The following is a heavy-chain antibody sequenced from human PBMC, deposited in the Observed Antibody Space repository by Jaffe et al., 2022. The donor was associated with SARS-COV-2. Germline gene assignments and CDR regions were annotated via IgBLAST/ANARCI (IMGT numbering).Heavy chain of an antibody. Sequence: EVQLVESGGGLVQPGRSLRLSCAASGFTFDDYVMHWVRQAPGKGLEWVSAISWNSGTIGYADSVKGRFTTSRDNAKNSLYLQMNSLRAEDTALYYCAKDRGGGRLHSWGQGTLVTVSS. V-gene: IGHV3-9*01. CDR2: ISWNSGTI. CDR1: GFTFDDYV. D-gene: IGHD2-15*01. CDR3: AKDRGGGRLHS. J-gene: IGHJ4*02.